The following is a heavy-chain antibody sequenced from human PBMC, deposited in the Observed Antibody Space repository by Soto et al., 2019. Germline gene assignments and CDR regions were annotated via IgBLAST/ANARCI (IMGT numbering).Heavy chain of an antibody. J-gene: IGHJ4*02. D-gene: IGHD6-19*01. CDR1: GFTFSSYS. CDR2: ISSSSSYI. V-gene: IGHV3-21*01. CDR3: ARGQTVAGTDY. Sequence: EVQLVESGGGLVKPGGSLRLSCAASGFTFSSYSMNWVRQAPGTGLEWVSSISSSSSYIYYADSVKGRFTISRDNAKNSLYLQMNSLRAEDTAVYYCARGQTVAGTDYWGQGTLVTVSS.